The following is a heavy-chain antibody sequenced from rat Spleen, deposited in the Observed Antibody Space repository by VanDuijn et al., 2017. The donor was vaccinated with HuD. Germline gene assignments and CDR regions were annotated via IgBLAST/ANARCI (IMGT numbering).Heavy chain of an antibody. V-gene: IGHV5-25*01. CDR1: GFTFSDYY. CDR2: INTGGGNT. CDR3: ARRHYGYTDYFDY. D-gene: IGHD1-9*01. Sequence: EVQLVESGGGLVQPGRSMKLSCAALGFTFSDYYMAWVRQAPTKGLEWVAYINTGGGNTYYGDSVKGRFTLSRDNAKSTLYLQMNSLRSEDTATYYCARRHYGYTDYFDYWGQGVMVTVSS. J-gene: IGHJ2*01.